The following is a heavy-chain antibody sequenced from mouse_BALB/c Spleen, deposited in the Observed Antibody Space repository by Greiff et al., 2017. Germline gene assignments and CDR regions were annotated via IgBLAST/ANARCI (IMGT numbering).Heavy chain of an antibody. V-gene: IGHV5-4*02. CDR1: GFTFSDYY. CDR3: ARDITTVVAYYAMDY. J-gene: IGHJ4*01. D-gene: IGHD1-1*01. CDR2: ISDGGSYT. Sequence: EVMLVESGGGLVKPGGSLKLSCAASGFTFSDYYMNWVRQTPGKRLEWVATISDGGSYTYYPDSVKGRFTISRDNAKNNLYLQMSSLKSEDTAMYYCARDITTVVAYYAMDYWGQGTSVTVSS.